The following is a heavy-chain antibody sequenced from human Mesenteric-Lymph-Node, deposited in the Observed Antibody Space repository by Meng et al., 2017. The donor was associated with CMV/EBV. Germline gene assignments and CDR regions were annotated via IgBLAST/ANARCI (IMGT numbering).Heavy chain of an antibody. D-gene: IGHD4-17*01. V-gene: IGHV3-23*01. CDR3: AKVKDSMTTVTSFDY. J-gene: IGHJ4*02. CDR2: ISGSGDST. Sequence: GESLKISCAASGFTFRSYAMSWVRQAPGKGLEWVLAISGSGDSTYYADSVKGRFTISRDNSKNTLYLQMNSLRAADTAVYYCAKVKDSMTTVTSFDYWGQGTLVTVSS. CDR1: GFTFRSYA.